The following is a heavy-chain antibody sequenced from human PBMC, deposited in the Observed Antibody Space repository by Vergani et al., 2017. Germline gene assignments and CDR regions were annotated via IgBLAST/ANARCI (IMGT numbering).Heavy chain of an antibody. CDR2: NKSKTDGGTT. CDR3: TAGVIGGATPVGYYYGMDV. V-gene: IGHV3-15*01. J-gene: IGHJ6*02. D-gene: IGHD1-26*01. CDR1: GFTFSNAW. Sequence: EVQLVESGGGLVKPGGSLRLSCAASGFTFSNAWMSWVRQAPGKGLEWVGGNKSKTDGGTTDYAAPVKGRFTISRDDSKNTLYLQMNGLKTEDTAVYYCTAGVIGGATPVGYYYGMDVWGQGTTVTVSS.